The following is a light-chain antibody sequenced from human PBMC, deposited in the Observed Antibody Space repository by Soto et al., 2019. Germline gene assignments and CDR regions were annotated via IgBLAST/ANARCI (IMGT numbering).Light chain of an antibody. Sequence: DIQMTQSPSTLSASVGDRVTFTCRARQTISDWWAWYQHKPGQAPKVLIDRASTLQSGVQSRFRGSGSGTDFTLTLSSRQADDFATYYGHQYKTYIPAFGQGTKVEIK. CDR2: RAS. CDR3: HQYKTYIPA. V-gene: IGKV1-5*03. CDR1: QTISDW. J-gene: IGKJ1*01.